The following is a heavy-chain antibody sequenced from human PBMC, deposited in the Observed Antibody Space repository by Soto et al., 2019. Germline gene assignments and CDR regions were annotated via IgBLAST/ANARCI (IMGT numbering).Heavy chain of an antibody. Sequence: PSETLSLTCDVSGYSISSGYYWAWVRQPPGKGMEWIGSINHRGNSYYNPSLKSRVTISVDTSKNQGSLKVSSVTAADTAVYYCVRSGDDYGSYIDYWGQGTLVTV. CDR1: GYSISSGYY. V-gene: IGHV4-38-2*01. CDR3: VRSGDDYGSYIDY. D-gene: IGHD4-17*01. CDR2: INHRGNS. J-gene: IGHJ4*02.